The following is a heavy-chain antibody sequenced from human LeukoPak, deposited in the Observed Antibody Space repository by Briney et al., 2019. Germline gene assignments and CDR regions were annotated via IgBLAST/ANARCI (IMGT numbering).Heavy chain of an antibody. D-gene: IGHD3-22*01. J-gene: IGHJ4*02. V-gene: IGHV1-46*01. CDR2: INPSGGGT. CDR3: ARPHYDSSGYYYGYYFDY. CDR1: GYTFTSYY. Sequence: ASVKVSRTASGYTFTSYYMHWVRQAPGQGLEWMGIINPSGGGTSYAQKFQGRVTMTRDTSTSTVYMELGSLRSEDTAVYYCARPHYDSSGYYYGYYFDYWGQGTLVTVSS.